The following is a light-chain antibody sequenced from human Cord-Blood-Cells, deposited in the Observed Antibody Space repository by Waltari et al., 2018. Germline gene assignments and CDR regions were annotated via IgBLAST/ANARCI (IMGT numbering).Light chain of an antibody. V-gene: IGKV1-33*01. CDR2: DAS. J-gene: IGKJ2*01. CDR3: QQYENLPRVT. CDR1: QDISNY. Sequence: DIQMTQSPSSLSASVGDRVTTTCQASQDISNYLNWYQQKPGKAPKLLIYDASNLETGVPSRFSGSGSGTDFTFTISSLQPEDIATYYCQQYENLPRVTFGQGTKLEIK.